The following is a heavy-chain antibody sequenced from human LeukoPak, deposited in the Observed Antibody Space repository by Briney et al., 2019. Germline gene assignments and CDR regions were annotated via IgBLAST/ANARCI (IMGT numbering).Heavy chain of an antibody. Sequence: PSETLSLTCIVSGGSISGYYWSWIRQPAGKGLEWIGHMDTSGHTNYNSSLMSRVTMSVDTSKNQFSLRLTSVTAADTAVYYCARHWSHSVAQFGRSYWFDPWGQGTLVTVS. V-gene: IGHV4-4*07. CDR1: GGSISGYY. D-gene: IGHD2-15*01. CDR2: MDTSGHT. J-gene: IGHJ5*02. CDR3: ARHWSHSVAQFGRSYWFDP.